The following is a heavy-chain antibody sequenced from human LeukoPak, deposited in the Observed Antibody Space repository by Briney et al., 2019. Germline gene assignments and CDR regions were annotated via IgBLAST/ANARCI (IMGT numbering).Heavy chain of an antibody. D-gene: IGHD3-22*01. CDR3: ARMPGTDYYDRDQPSHLEIAPFDY. V-gene: IGHV4-59*01. CDR1: GGSISSYY. J-gene: IGHJ4*02. Sequence: KTSETLSLTCTVSGGSISSYYWSWIRQPPGRGLEWIGYIYYSGSTNYNPSLKSRVTISVDTSKNQFSLKLSSVTAADTAVYYCARMPGTDYYDRDQPSHLEIAPFDYWGQGTLVTVSS. CDR2: IYYSGST.